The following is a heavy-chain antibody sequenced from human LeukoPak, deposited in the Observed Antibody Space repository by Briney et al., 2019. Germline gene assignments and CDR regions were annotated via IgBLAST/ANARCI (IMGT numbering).Heavy chain of an antibody. CDR3: AKAAVWSGYYLTSYYFDY. J-gene: IGHJ4*02. CDR1: GFTFSSYA. CDR2: ISGSGGST. D-gene: IGHD3-3*01. Sequence: PGGSLRLSCAASGFTFSSYAMSWVRQAPGKGLEWVSAISGSGGSTYYADSVKGRFTISRDNSKNTLYLQMNSLRAEDTAVYYCAKAAVWSGYYLTSYYFDYWGQGTLVTVSS. V-gene: IGHV3-23*01.